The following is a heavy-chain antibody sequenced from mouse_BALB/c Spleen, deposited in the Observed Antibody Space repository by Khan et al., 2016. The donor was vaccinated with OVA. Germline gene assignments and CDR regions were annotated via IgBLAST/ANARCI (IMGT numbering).Heavy chain of an antibody. CDR1: GYTFTSYW. Sequence: QVQLQQSGAELAKPGASVKMSCKASGYTFTSYWMHWVKQRPGQGLEWIGYINPSTGYTEYNQKFKDKATLTAAKSSSTAYMQLSSLTSEDSAVYYCARKVHWYFDVWGAGTTVTVSS. J-gene: IGHJ1*01. V-gene: IGHV1-7*01. CDR3: ARKVHWYFDV. CDR2: INPSTGYT.